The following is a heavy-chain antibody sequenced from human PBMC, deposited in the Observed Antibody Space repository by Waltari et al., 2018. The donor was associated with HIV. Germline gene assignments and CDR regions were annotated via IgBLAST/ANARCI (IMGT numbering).Heavy chain of an antibody. CDR1: GFNLSSDW. D-gene: IGHD5-18*01. J-gene: IGHJ4*02. CDR2: INSDGSIR. Sequence: EVQLVESGGRIVQPGGSLRLSCAASGFNLSSDWMHWVGQGQGKGLMWVSRINSDGSIRGYADSVKGRFTISRDNVKNTVYLQMNSLRAEDTAVYYCSKRLNTASDYWGQGTPVIVSS. V-gene: IGHV3-74*01. CDR3: SKRLNTASDY.